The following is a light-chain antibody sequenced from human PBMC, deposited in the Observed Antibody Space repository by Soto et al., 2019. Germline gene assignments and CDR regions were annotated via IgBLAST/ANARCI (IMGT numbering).Light chain of an antibody. CDR1: QGISNY. CDR2: DAS. V-gene: IGKV1-17*03. Sequence: DIQMTQSPSAMSASVGDRVTITCRASQGISNYLAWFQQKPGKVPKRLIYDASNLQTGVPSRFSGGGSGTDFTLTISSLQPEDFATYYCQQSYNIPRTFGQGTRLEIK. J-gene: IGKJ5*01. CDR3: QQSYNIPRT.